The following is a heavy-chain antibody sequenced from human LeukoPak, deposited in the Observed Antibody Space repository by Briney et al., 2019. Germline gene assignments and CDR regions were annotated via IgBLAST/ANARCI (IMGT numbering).Heavy chain of an antibody. Sequence: PGGSLRLSCTASGFTFGDYAMSWVRQAPGKGLEWVGFIRSKAYGGTTECAASVKGRFTISRDDSKSLAYLQMNSLKTEDTAVYYCTRARWELLSGDYWGQGTLVTVSS. CDR1: GFTFGDYA. J-gene: IGHJ4*02. CDR2: IRSKAYGGTT. D-gene: IGHD1-26*01. V-gene: IGHV3-49*04. CDR3: TRARWELLSGDY.